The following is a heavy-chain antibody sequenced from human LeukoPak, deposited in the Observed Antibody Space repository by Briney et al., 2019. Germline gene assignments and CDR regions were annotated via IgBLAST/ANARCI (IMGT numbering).Heavy chain of an antibody. CDR2: VAYSGST. Sequence: SETLSRTCTVSGGSTNSYYWSWIRQSPGKGLEWIGYVAYSGSTNYNPSHKSRVTISLDTSKNQFSLKLSSVTAADTAVYYCARTVSGYYFNAWGPGTLVTVSS. J-gene: IGHJ5*02. V-gene: IGHV4-59*01. D-gene: IGHD5-12*01. CDR1: GGSTNSYY. CDR3: ARTVSGYYFNA.